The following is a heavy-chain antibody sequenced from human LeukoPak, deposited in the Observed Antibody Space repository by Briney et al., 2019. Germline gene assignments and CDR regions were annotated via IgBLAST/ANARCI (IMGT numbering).Heavy chain of an antibody. CDR3: ARAGDYYSTGDY. CDR1: GFTFSSYW. CDR2: IKQDGSEK. D-gene: IGHD3-22*01. V-gene: IGHV3-7*03. Sequence: GGSLRLSCAASGFTFSSYWMSWVRQAPGKGLEWVANIKQDGSEKYYVDSVKGRFTISRDNAKNSLYLQMNSLKPEDTAVYYCARAGDYYSTGDYWGQGTLVTVSS. J-gene: IGHJ4*02.